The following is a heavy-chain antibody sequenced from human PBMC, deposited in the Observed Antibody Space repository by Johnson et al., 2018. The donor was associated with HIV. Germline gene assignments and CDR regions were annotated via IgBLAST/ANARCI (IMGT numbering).Heavy chain of an antibody. CDR3: ARDRPYCSGGLCQTDAFDI. CDR1: GFTFSSYW. D-gene: IGHD2-8*02. V-gene: IGHV3-7*03. CDR2: INHDGSEE. Sequence: MLLVESGGGLVQPGGSLRLSCAASGFTFSSYWMSWFRQAPGKGLEWVANINHDGSEEYYVASVRGRFTISRDNAKNSLYLQMNSLRVEDTAVYFCARDRPYCSGGLCQTDAFDIWGQGTMVTASS. J-gene: IGHJ3*02.